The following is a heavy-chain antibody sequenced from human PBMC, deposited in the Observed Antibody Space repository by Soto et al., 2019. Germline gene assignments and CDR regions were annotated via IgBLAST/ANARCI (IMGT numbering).Heavy chain of an antibody. Sequence: QVQLQESGPGLVKPPQTLSLTCAISGDSVSSNSAAWNWIRQSPSRGLEWLGRTYYRSRWYNDYAVPVRSRITVNADTSKNQFSLQLTSVTPEDTAVYYCAGTTSYQWYYMDVWGKGTTVTVSS. D-gene: IGHD1-7*01. CDR2: TYYRSRWYN. V-gene: IGHV6-1*01. CDR1: GDSVSSNSAA. CDR3: AGTTSYQWYYMDV. J-gene: IGHJ6*03.